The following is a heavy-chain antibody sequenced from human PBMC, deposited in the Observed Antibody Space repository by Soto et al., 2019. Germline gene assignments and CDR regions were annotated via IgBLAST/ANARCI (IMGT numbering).Heavy chain of an antibody. V-gene: IGHV3-7*03. CDR1: GFTFSSYW. CDR2: IKQDGSEK. J-gene: IGHJ4*02. D-gene: IGHD3-22*01. CDR3: ARTTIQYYYDSSGRFDY. Sequence: GGSLRLSCAASGFTFSSYWMSWVRQAPGKGLEWVANIKQDGSEKYYVDSVKGRFTISRDNAKNSLYLQMNSLRAEDTAVYYCARTTIQYYYDSSGRFDYWGQGTLVTVLL.